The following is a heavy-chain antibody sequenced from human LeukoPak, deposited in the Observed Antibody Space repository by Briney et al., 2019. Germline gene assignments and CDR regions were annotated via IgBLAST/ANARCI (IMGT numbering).Heavy chain of an antibody. Sequence: ASVKVSCKTSGYTFTNYGISWLRQAPGQGLEWMGWISAYNGNTDYAQNPQGRVTMPTDTSTSTAYMELSSLRSEDTAVYYCATIFPMVRSQIDYWGQGTLVTVSS. CDR3: ATIFPMVRSQIDY. V-gene: IGHV1-18*01. CDR2: ISAYNGNT. J-gene: IGHJ4*02. CDR1: GYTFTNYG. D-gene: IGHD3-10*01.